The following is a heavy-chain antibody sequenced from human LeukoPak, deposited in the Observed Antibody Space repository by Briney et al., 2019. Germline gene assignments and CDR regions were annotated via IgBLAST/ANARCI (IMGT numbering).Heavy chain of an antibody. J-gene: IGHJ4*02. CDR2: INIDGSAT. V-gene: IGHV3-74*01. CDR1: GFTFSSYW. CDR3: ARDPQQLVLGLFDY. D-gene: IGHD6-13*01. Sequence: GGSLRLSCAASGFTFSSYWMHWVRQAPGRGLLWVSRINIDGSATYYADSVKGRFTISRDNSKNTLYLQMNSLRAEDTAVYYCARDPQQLVLGLFDYWGQGTLVTVSS.